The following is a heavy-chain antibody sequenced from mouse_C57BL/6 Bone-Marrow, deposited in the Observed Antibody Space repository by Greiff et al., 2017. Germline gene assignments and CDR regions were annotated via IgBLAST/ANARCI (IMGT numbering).Heavy chain of an antibody. CDR1: GYAFSSYW. CDR2: IYPGDGDT. D-gene: IGHD1-1*01. J-gene: IGHJ2*01. V-gene: IGHV1-80*01. CDR3: ARCYGSGYCY. Sequence: VKLVESGAELVKPGASVKISCKASGYAFSSYWMNWVKQRPGKGLEWIGQIYPGDGDTNYNGKFKGKATLTADKSSITAYMQLSSLTAEDSAVYLCARCYGSGYCYWGQGTTLTVSS.